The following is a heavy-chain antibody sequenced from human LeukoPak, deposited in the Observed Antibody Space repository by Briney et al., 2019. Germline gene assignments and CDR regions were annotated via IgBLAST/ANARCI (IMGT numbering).Heavy chain of an antibody. J-gene: IGHJ4*02. Sequence: PGGSLRLSCAASGFTFSSYGMHWVRQAPGKGLEWVAVISYDGSNKYYADSVKGRFTISRANSKNTLYLQMNSLRAEDTAVYYCAKDWSTDYWGQGTLVTVSS. CDR2: ISYDGSNK. CDR1: GFTFSSYG. CDR3: AKDWSTDY. V-gene: IGHV3-30*18. D-gene: IGHD5/OR15-5a*01.